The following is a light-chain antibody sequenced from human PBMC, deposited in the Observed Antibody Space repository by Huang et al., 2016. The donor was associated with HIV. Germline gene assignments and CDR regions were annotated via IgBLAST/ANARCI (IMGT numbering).Light chain of an antibody. CDR2: AAS. Sequence: DIQMTQSPSSLSASVGERVTITCRASQGISNSLAWYQQKPGKAPKLLLYAASRLKSGVPSRVSGSGSGTDYTLTISSLQPEDFATYYCQQYYSTPPITFGQGTRLEIK. V-gene: IGKV1-NL1*01. CDR1: QGISNS. CDR3: QQYYSTPPIT. J-gene: IGKJ5*01.